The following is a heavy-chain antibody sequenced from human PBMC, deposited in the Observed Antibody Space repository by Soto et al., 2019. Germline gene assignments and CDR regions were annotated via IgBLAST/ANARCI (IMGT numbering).Heavy chain of an antibody. CDR1: GGSINSYY. V-gene: IGHV4-59*01. Sequence: QVQLQESGPGLVKPSETLSLTCTVSGGSINSYYWTWIRRPPGKGLEWIGYIYYSGNTDYNPSLKSRVTISIDTSKNQFSLKLSSVTAADTAVYYCARGQQLYYYYNMDVWGQGTTVTFSS. D-gene: IGHD6-13*01. J-gene: IGHJ6*03. CDR2: IYYSGNT. CDR3: ARGQQLYYYYNMDV.